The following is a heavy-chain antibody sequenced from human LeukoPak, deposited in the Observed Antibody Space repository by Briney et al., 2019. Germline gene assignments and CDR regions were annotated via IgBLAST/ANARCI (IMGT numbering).Heavy chain of an antibody. V-gene: IGHV1-18*04. Sequence: ASVKVSCKASGYTFTDYYIHWVRQAPGQGLEWMGWISAYNGNTQLPQNLQGRVTMTTDTSTSTAYMELRSLRSDDTAVYYCARYYYGSGSYYGGFDYWGQGTLVTVSS. CDR2: ISAYNGNT. J-gene: IGHJ4*02. CDR3: ARYYYGSGSYYGGFDY. D-gene: IGHD3-10*01. CDR1: GYTFTDYY.